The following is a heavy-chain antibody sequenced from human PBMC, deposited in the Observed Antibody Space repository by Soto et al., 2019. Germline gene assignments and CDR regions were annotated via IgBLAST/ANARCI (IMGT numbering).Heavy chain of an antibody. Sequence: PGGSLRLSCAASGFNFATYSMSWVRQAPGKGLEWVSAVTGSGSTAFYADSVKGRFTISRDNSNYTLYLQMDSLRAEDTALYFCAKPRVYCTNGVCPAASWGQGVLVTV. V-gene: IGHV3-23*01. CDR3: AKPRVYCTNGVCPAAS. D-gene: IGHD2-8*01. CDR2: VTGSGSTA. J-gene: IGHJ5*02. CDR1: GFNFATYS.